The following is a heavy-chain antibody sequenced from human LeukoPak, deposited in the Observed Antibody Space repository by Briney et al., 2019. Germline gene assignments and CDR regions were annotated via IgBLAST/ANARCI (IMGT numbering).Heavy chain of an antibody. Sequence: TLXLTCTVSGGSISSGGYYWSWVRQHPGKGLEWVGYIYYSGSTYYNPSLKSRVTISVDTSKNQFSLKLSSVTAADTAVYYCARGDSRGYSYGYGYFDYWGQGTLVTVSS. CDR1: GGSISSGGYY. J-gene: IGHJ4*02. CDR2: IYYSGST. V-gene: IGHV4-31*03. CDR3: ARGDSRGYSYGYGYFDY. D-gene: IGHD5-18*01.